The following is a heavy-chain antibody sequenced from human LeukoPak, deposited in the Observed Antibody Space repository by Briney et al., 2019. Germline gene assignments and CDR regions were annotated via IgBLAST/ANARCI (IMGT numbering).Heavy chain of an antibody. CDR2: ISSSSSYI. V-gene: IGHV3-21*01. D-gene: IGHD3-10*01. J-gene: IGHJ3*02. CDR1: GFTFSNYN. CDR3: ARDLSGRYAFDI. Sequence: GGPLRLSCAASGFTFSNYNMNWVRQAPGKGLEWVSSISSSSSYIYYADSVKGRFTISRDNAKNSLFLQMSSLRAEDTAVYYCARDLSGRYAFDIWGQGTMVTVSS.